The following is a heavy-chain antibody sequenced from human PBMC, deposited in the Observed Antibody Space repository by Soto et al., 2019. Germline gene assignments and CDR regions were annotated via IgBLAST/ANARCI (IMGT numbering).Heavy chain of an antibody. J-gene: IGHJ3*02. CDR2: ISSSSSYI. Sequence: GGSLRLSCAASGFTFSSYSMNWVRQAPGKGLEWVSSISSSSSYIYYADSVKGRFTISRDNAKNSLYLQMNSLRAEYTSVYYCARYQLRPDDAFDIWGQGTMVTVSS. V-gene: IGHV3-21*04. CDR3: ARYQLRPDDAFDI. CDR1: GFTFSSYS. D-gene: IGHD2-2*01.